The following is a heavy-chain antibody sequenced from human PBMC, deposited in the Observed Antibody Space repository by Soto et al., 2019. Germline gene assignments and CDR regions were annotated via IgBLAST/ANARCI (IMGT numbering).Heavy chain of an antibody. J-gene: IGHJ5*02. V-gene: IGHV4-31*03. D-gene: IGHD2-2*01. CDR3: ARGGAYCSSTSCNRGWFDP. CDR2: IYYSGSA. Sequence: PSETQYLTCPVSDGSLISRGYYWRWIRQHPGKGLEWIWYIYYSGSAYYNPSLKSRLTISVDTSKNQFSLKLSSVTAADTAVYYCARGGAYCSSTSCNRGWFDPWGQGTRVTGSS. CDR1: DGSLISRGYY.